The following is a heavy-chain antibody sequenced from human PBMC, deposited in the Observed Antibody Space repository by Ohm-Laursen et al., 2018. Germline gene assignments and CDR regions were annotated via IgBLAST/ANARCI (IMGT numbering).Heavy chain of an antibody. V-gene: IGHV4-61*01. D-gene: IGHD2-21*01. CDR3: ARGNGPFTY. CDR1: GGSVSSGSYY. CDR2: IFYSGTT. Sequence: TLSLTCTVSGGSVSSGSYYWSWIRQPPGKGLEWIGYIFYSGTTNYNPSLKSRATISADTSKNQFSLKLSAVTATDTAIYYCARGNGPFTYWGQGVLVPVSS. J-gene: IGHJ4*02.